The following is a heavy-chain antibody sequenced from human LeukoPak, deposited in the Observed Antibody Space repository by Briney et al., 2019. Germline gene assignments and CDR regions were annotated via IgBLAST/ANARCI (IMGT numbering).Heavy chain of an antibody. V-gene: IGHV3-23*01. D-gene: IGHD2-15*01. J-gene: IGHJ6*02. Sequence: GGSLRLSCAASGFTFSSYAMSWVRQAPGKGLEWVSVISGSGGSTYYADPVKGRFTISRDNSKNTLYLQMNSLRAEDTAVYYCAKVVVPYSYYDMDVWGQGTTVTVSS. CDR2: ISGSGGST. CDR1: GFTFSSYA. CDR3: AKVVVPYSYYDMDV.